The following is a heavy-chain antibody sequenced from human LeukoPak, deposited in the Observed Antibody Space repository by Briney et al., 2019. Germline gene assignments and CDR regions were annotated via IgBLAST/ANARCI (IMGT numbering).Heavy chain of an antibody. D-gene: IGHD6-13*01. Sequence: GGSLRLSCAASGFTFSSHALSWVRQAPGKGLEWVSIISGSGASIYHADSVKGRFTISRDNSKDTLYLQMNSLRVDDTAIYYCEKSSSWYRLEYWGQGTLVTVSA. CDR1: GFTFSSHA. CDR3: EKSSSWYRLEY. V-gene: IGHV3-23*01. J-gene: IGHJ4*02. CDR2: ISGSGASI.